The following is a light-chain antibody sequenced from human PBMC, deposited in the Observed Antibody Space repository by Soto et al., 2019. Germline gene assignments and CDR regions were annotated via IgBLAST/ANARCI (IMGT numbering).Light chain of an antibody. CDR1: SNDVGGYNY. CDR3: CSYAGSPYV. Sequence: QSVLTQPRSVSGSPGQSVAISYTGTSNDVGGYNYVSWYQQHPGKAPKVMIYDVSKRPSGVPDRFSGSKSGNTASLTISGLQAEDDADYYCCSYAGSPYVFGTGTKVTVL. J-gene: IGLJ1*01. V-gene: IGLV2-11*01. CDR2: DVS.